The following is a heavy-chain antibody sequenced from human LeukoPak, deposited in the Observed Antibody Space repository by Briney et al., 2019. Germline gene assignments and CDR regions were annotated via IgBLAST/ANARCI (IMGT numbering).Heavy chain of an antibody. Sequence: PSETLSLTYSVSGGSITSDYWSWIRQPPGQGLEWLGYISYSGSTYYNTSLKRRATISVDKSKTQFSLRLSSVTAADTAVYYCARHQRDSSGYHYFDYWGKGTLVTVSS. CDR1: GGSITSDY. V-gene: IGHV4-59*08. J-gene: IGHJ4*02. CDR3: ARHQRDSSGYHYFDY. D-gene: IGHD3-22*01. CDR2: ISYSGST.